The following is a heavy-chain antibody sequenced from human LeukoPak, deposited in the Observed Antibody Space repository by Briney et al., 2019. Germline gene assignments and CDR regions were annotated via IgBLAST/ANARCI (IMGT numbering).Heavy chain of an antibody. J-gene: IGHJ3*02. CDR1: GFTFDDYA. CDR2: ISWNSGSI. D-gene: IGHD3-22*01. CDR3: AKFSTYYYDSSGRRSAFDI. Sequence: PGRSLRLSCAASGFTFDDYAMHWVRQAPGKGLEWVSGISWNSGSIGYADSVKSRFTISRDNAKNSLYMQMNSLRAEDTALYYCAKFSTYYYDSSGRRSAFDIWGQGTMVTVSS. V-gene: IGHV3-9*01.